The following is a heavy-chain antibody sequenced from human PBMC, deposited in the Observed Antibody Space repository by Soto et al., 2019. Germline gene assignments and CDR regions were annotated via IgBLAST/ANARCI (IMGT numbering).Heavy chain of an antibody. V-gene: IGHV4-4*02. CDR2: IYHSGST. Sequence: PSETLSLTCAVSGGSISGSNWWSWVRQPPGKGLEWIGEIYHSGSTNYNPSLKSRVTISVDKSKNQFSLKLSSVTAADTAVYYCARAGRGYCSGGSCYSGLHGMDVWGQGTTVTVSS. CDR1: GGSISGSNW. CDR3: ARAGRGYCSGGSCYSGLHGMDV. J-gene: IGHJ6*02. D-gene: IGHD2-15*01.